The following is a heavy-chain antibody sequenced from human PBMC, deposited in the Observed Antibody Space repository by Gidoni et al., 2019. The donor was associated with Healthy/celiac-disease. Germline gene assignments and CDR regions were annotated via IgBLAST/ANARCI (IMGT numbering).Heavy chain of an antibody. CDR2: IFSNDEK. D-gene: IGHD3-22*01. CDR1: GFSLSNARMG. V-gene: IGHV2-26*01. Sequence: QVTLKESGPVLVKPTETLTLTCTVSGFSLSNARMGVSWIRQPPGKALEWLANIFSNDEKSYSTSLKSRLTISKDTSKSQVVLTMTNMDPVDTATYYCARTSYYYDSSGYGGDAFDIWGQGTMVTVSS. CDR3: ARTSYYYDSSGYGGDAFDI. J-gene: IGHJ3*02.